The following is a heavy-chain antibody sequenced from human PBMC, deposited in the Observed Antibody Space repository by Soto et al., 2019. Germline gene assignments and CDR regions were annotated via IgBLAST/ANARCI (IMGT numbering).Heavy chain of an antibody. Sequence: VGSLRLSCAASGFTFSSYSMNWVRQAPGKGLEWVSSISSSSSYIYYADSVKGRFTISRDNAKNSLYLQMNSLRAEDTAVYYCARDNMITFGGVTRNFDYWGQGTLVTVSS. D-gene: IGHD3-16*01. V-gene: IGHV3-21*01. J-gene: IGHJ4*02. CDR1: GFTFSSYS. CDR3: ARDNMITFGGVTRNFDY. CDR2: ISSSSSYI.